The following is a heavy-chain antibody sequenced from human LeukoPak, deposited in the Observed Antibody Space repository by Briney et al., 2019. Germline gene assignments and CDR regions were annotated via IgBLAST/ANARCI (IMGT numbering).Heavy chain of an antibody. CDR2: INPSGGST. D-gene: IGHD5-12*01. V-gene: IGHV1-46*01. CDR1: GYTFTSYY. J-gene: IGHJ4*02. CDR3: ARLYSGYDSDY. Sequence: ASVKVSCKASGYTFTSYYMHWVRQAPGQGLEWTGIINPSGGSTSYAQKFQGRVTMTRDTSTSTVYMELSSLRSEDTAVYYCARLYSGYDSDYWGQGTLVTVSS.